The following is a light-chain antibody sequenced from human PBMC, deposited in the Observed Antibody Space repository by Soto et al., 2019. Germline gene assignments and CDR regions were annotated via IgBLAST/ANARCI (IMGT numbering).Light chain of an antibody. CDR2: GVS. V-gene: IGLV2-14*01. J-gene: IGLJ2*01. CDR3: SSYTSTSTVV. Sequence: QSALTQPASVSGSPGQSITISCSGTSSDVGAYNYVSWYQQHPGKAPKLMIYGVSDRPSGLSNRFSGSKSGNTASLTISGLQAEAEADYYCSSYTSTSTVVFGGGTKLTVL. CDR1: SSDVGAYNY.